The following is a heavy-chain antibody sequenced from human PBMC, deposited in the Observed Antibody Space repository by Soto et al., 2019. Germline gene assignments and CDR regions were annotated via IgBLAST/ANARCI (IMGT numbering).Heavy chain of an antibody. D-gene: IGHD3-3*01. CDR1: GFTSDDYDYA. CDR2: IRGSTYGGTT. V-gene: IGHV3-49*04. CDR3: SRDGDFYGLDV. Sequence: GGSLRLSCTFSGFTSDDYDYALTWVRQAPGKGLQWLGLIRGSTYGGTTEYAASVKGRFTISRDDSKGITYLQMNSLKTEDAAVYYCSRDGDFYGLDVWGQGTTVTVSS. J-gene: IGHJ6*02.